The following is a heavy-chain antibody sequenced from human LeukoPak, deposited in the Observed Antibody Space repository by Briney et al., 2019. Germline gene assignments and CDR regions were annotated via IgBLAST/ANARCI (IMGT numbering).Heavy chain of an antibody. Sequence: GGSLRLSCAASGFTFSSYAMHWVRQAPGKGLEWVAVISYDGSNKYYADSVKGRFTISRDNSKNTLYLQMNSLRAEDTAVYYCARETVMIVVSGARWYFDLWGRGTLVTVSS. D-gene: IGHD3-22*01. V-gene: IGHV3-30-3*01. J-gene: IGHJ2*01. CDR1: GFTFSSYA. CDR3: ARETVMIVVSGARWYFDL. CDR2: ISYDGSNK.